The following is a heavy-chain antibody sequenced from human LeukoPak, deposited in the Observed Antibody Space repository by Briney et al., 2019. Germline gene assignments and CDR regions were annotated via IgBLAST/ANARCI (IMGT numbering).Heavy chain of an antibody. D-gene: IGHD2-15*01. V-gene: IGHV1-2*02. Sequence: ASVKVSCKASGGTFSSYAISWVRQAPGQGLEWMGWINPHSGGTNYAQKFQGRVTMTRDTSISTAYMELSRLRSDDTAVYYCARLAARRNDAFDIWGQGTMVTVSS. CDR2: INPHSGGT. CDR3: ARLAARRNDAFDI. J-gene: IGHJ3*02. CDR1: GGTFSSYA.